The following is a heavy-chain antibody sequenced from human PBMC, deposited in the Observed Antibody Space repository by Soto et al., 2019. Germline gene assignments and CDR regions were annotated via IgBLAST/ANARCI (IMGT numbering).Heavy chain of an antibody. V-gene: IGHV1-69*12. CDR1: GGTFSSYD. D-gene: IGHD2-15*01. J-gene: IGHJ6*02. CDR2: IIPILGTA. CDR3: ARHPGGRGYYYGMDV. Sequence: QVQLVQSGAEVKKPGSSVKVSCKASGGTFSSYDISWVGRAPGQGLEWMGGIIPILGTANYAQKSQGRVTITADESTSTASMELSSLRSEDTAVYYCARHPGGRGYYYGMDVWGQGTTVTVSS.